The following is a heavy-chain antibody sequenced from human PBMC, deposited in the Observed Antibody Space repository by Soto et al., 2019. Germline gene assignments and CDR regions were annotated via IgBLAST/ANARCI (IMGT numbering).Heavy chain of an antibody. Sequence: PGESLKISCQPSGYRFSSYWIVWVRQMPGKGLEWMSIIYPNDSRVKYNPSVKGQVTMSGDRSISTTYLQWCSLKASDTAIYFCASSVLVTSTMNYFDLWGQGTLVTVSS. CDR2: IYPNDSRV. V-gene: IGHV5-51*01. J-gene: IGHJ4*02. CDR1: GYRFSSYW. D-gene: IGHD2-8*02. CDR3: ASSVLVTSTMNYFDL.